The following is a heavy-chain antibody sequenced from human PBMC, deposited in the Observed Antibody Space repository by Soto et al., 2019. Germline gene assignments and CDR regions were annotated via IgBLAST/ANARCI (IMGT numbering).Heavy chain of an antibody. D-gene: IGHD3-22*01. Sequence: ETLSLACTGSGGAISSSSCYWGWIRQPPGKGLEWIGSIYYSGSTYYNPSLKSRVTISADTSKNQFSLKLSSVTAADTAVYYCARRSSSVYYPYYDHGDDLSGPGPTATDPS. V-gene: IGHV4-39*01. CDR1: GGAISSSSCY. J-gene: IGHJ6*02. CDR3: ARRSSSVYYPYYDHGDDL. CDR2: IYYSGST.